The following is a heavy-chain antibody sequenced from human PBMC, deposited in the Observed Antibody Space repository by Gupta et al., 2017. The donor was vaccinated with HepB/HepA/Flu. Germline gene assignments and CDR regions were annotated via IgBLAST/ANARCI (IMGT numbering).Heavy chain of an antibody. CDR1: TFTFSSYA. J-gene: IGHJ6*02. V-gene: IGHV3-23*01. CDR3: ARNVSGGPSSGMDV. CDR2: ISGRGDVT. D-gene: IGHD3-16*01. Sequence: EVQMLESGGGLAHPGGSLRLSCASSTFTFSSYAMTWVRQAPGKGLEWVSSISGRGDVTYYADSVKGRFTISRDNSKNTLYLQMDSLRVEDTAVYYCARNVSGGPSSGMDVWGQGTTVSVS.